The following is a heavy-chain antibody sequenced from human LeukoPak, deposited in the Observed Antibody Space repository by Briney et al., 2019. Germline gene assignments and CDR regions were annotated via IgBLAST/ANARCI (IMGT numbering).Heavy chain of an antibody. CDR1: GFTFSSYS. V-gene: IGHV3-48*01. D-gene: IGHD3-22*01. CDR2: ISSSSSTI. CDR3: AREAYYDSSGYYDAFDI. J-gene: IGHJ3*02. Sequence: GGSLRLSCAASGFTFSSYSMNWVRQAPGKGLEWVSYISSSSSTIYYAYSLKGRLTISRDNAKNSLYLQMNSLRAEDTAVYYCAREAYYDSSGYYDAFDIWGQGTMVTVSS.